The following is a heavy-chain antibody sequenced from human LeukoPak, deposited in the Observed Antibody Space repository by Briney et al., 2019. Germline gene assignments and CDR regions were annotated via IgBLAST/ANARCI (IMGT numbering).Heavy chain of an antibody. CDR3: ARSGRGTYYYFDL. J-gene: IGHJ4*02. CDR1: SYSFNRYG. V-gene: IGHV1-18*01. CDR2: ISGYNGNT. D-gene: IGHD5-12*01. Sequence: ASVKVSCKASSYSFNRYGISWVRQALGQGLEWMGWISGYNGNTNYAQKFLGRVSMTADTSTSTAYMELRSLTSDDTAVYYCARSGRGTYYYFDLWGQGTLVTVSS.